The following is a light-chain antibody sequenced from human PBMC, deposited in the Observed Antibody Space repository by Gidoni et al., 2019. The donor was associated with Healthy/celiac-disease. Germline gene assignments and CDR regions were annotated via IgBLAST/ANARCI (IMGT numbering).Light chain of an antibody. V-gene: IGLV3-1*01. CDR2: QDS. CDR1: KSGDKY. Sequence: SYELTQPPSVSVSPGQTASITCSGDKSGDKYACWYQQKPGQSPVLVIYQDSKRPSGIPERFSGSNSGNTATLTISGTQAMDEADYYCQAWDSSTSVFGTGTKDTVL. CDR3: QAWDSSTSV. J-gene: IGLJ1*01.